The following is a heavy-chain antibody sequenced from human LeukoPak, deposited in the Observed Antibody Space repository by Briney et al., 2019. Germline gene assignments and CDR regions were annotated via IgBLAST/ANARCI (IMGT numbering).Heavy chain of an antibody. Sequence: MASETLSLTCTVSGVSIRSGGYYWSWIRQHPGKGLEWIGCIYNSGSTSYNPSLKSRVTISVDTSKNQFSLKLGSVTAADTAVYYCATDIRLDYYGSGYAFDLWGHGTMVTVSS. J-gene: IGHJ3*01. CDR2: IYNSGST. CDR1: GVSIRSGGYY. V-gene: IGHV4-31*03. D-gene: IGHD3-10*01. CDR3: ATDIRLDYYGSGYAFDL.